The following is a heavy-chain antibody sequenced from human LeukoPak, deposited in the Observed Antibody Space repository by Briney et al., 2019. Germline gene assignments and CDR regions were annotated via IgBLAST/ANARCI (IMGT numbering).Heavy chain of an antibody. CDR3: AREESGWYEYYFDY. V-gene: IGHV1-18*01. Sequence: ASVKVSCRASGYTFTSYGISWVRQAPGQGLEWMGWISAYNGNTNYAQKLQGRVTMTTDTSTSTAYMELRSLRSDDTAVYYCAREESGWYEYYFDYWGQGTLVTVSS. J-gene: IGHJ4*02. CDR2: ISAYNGNT. D-gene: IGHD6-19*01. CDR1: GYTFTSYG.